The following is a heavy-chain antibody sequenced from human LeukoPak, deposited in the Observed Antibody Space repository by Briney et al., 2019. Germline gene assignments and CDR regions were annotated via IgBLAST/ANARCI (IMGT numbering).Heavy chain of an antibody. CDR3: ARSYDSSGYYRLGAFDI. J-gene: IGHJ3*02. CDR1: GGTFSSYA. CDR2: IIPILGIA. V-gene: IGHV1-69*04. D-gene: IGHD3-22*01. Sequence: SVKVSCTASGGTFSSYAISWVRQAPGQGLEWMGRIIPILGIANYAQKFQGRVTITADKSTSTAYMELSSLRSEDTAVYYCARSYDSSGYYRLGAFDIWGQGTMVTVSS.